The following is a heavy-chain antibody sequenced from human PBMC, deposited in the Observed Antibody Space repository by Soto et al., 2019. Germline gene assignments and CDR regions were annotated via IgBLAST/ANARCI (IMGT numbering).Heavy chain of an antibody. Sequence: LETLSLTGSFSGFSISGSYWTWIRQSPGKGLEWLGYVYYTGSTNYSPSLRSRVSISVDTSKNEFSLRLSSVTAADTAVYFCARSVAVPGAHIDYWGQGTQVTVSS. CDR3: ARSVAVPGAHIDY. CDR2: VYYTGST. D-gene: IGHD6-19*01. CDR1: GFSISGSY. J-gene: IGHJ4*02. V-gene: IGHV4-59*01.